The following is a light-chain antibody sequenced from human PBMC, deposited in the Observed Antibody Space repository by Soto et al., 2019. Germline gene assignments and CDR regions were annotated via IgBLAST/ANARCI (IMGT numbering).Light chain of an antibody. J-gene: IGLJ3*02. V-gene: IGLV2-23*01. Sequence: QSALTQPASVSGSPGQSITISCTGTSRDIGSYNLVSWYQQHPGTAPKFLIYGDNKRPSGVSDRFSASKADNTASLTISGLQAEDEADYYCCSYADGSTLVFGGGTKLTVL. CDR3: CSYADGSTLV. CDR1: SRDIGSYNL. CDR2: GDN.